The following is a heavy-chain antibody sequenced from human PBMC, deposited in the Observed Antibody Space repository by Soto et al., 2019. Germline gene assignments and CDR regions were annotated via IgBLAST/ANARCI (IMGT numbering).Heavy chain of an antibody. CDR2: IYYSGST. D-gene: IGHD3-10*01. CDR1: GGSISSGGYY. Sequence: QVQLQESGPGLVKPSQTLSLTCTVSGGSISSGGYYWSWIRQHPGKGLEWIGYIYYSGSTYYNPSLTSRVTISVDTSKNQFSLKLSSVTAADTAVYYCARIRGVRELPEVYYYYYMDVWGKGTTVTVSS. V-gene: IGHV4-31*03. CDR3: ARIRGVRELPEVYYYYYMDV. J-gene: IGHJ6*03.